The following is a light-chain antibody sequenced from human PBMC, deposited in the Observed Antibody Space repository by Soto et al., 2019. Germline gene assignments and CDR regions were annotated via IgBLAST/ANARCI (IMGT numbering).Light chain of an antibody. CDR1: SSNIGNNP. J-gene: IGLJ3*02. V-gene: IGLV1-44*01. Sequence: QSVLTQPPSASGTPGQSVTISCSGNSSNIGNNPVNWYQQLPGTAPKLLIYSSNQRPSGVPYRISGSKSGASASLAITGLQSDEEADYYCGTWDDSLKSYLFGGGTKVTVL. CDR3: GTWDDSLKSYL. CDR2: SSN.